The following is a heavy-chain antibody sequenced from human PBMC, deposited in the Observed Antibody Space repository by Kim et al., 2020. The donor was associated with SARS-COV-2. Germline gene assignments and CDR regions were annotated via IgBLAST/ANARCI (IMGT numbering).Heavy chain of an antibody. CDR2: IKQDGSEK. Sequence: GGSLRLSCAASGFTFSSYWMSWVRQAPGKGLEWVANIKQDGSEKYYVDSVKGRFTISRDNAKNSLYLQMYSLRAEDTAVYYCARGGYYGSGTYYYGMDAWGQGTTVTVSS. D-gene: IGHD3-10*01. V-gene: IGHV3-7*01. CDR1: GFTFSSYW. J-gene: IGHJ6*02. CDR3: ARGGYYGSGTYYYGMDA.